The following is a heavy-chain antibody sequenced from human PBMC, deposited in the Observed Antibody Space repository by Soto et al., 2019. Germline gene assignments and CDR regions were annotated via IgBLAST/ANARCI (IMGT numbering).Heavy chain of an antibody. Sequence: AACRVRVKSSALAVSRNAKDKRLEWVAVISHDENNKYYADSVKGRFTISRDNSKNTLYLQMNSLRAEDTAVYYCARVQDGINIVCRTRGSAFRGHRTLV. CDR3: ARVQDGINIVCRTRGSAF. D-gene: IGHD3-3*02. CDR1: RVRVKSSA. V-gene: IGHV3-30-3*01. CDR2: ISHDENNK. J-gene: IGHJ1*01.